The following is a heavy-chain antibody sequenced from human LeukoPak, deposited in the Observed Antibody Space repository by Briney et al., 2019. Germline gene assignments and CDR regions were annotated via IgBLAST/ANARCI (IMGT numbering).Heavy chain of an antibody. CDR2: SDPEDGER. CDR1: GKTLSDLS. J-gene: IGHJ4*02. Sequence: GASVKVSCKVSGKTLSDLSIHWLRQPPGKGLEWLGGSDPEDGERIYAQMFQGRVTMTEDTSIDTAYMELSSLRSEDTAVYYCVTGFTTMAVDYFDCWGQGTLVTVSP. CDR3: VTGFTTMAVDYFDC. D-gene: IGHD5-18*01. V-gene: IGHV1-24*01.